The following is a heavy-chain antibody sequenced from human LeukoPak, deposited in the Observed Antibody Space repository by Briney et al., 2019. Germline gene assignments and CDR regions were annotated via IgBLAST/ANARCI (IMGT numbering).Heavy chain of an antibody. CDR2: TIPIFGTA. D-gene: IGHD6-13*01. V-gene: IGHV1-69*13. J-gene: IGHJ4*02. CDR1: GGTFSSYA. CDR3: ARAQRVAAAGVFDY. Sequence: GASVKVSCKASGGTFSSYAISWVRQAPGQGLEWMGGTIPIFGTANYAQKFQGRVTITAGESTSTAYMELSSLRSEDTAVYYCARAQRVAAAGVFDYWGQGTLVTVSS.